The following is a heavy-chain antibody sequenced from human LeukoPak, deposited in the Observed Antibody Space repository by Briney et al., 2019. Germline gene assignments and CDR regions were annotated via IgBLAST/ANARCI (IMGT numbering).Heavy chain of an antibody. CDR3: ARSGSYDYFDY. CDR2: ISGSNGNT. D-gene: IGHD1-26*01. CDR1: GYTFTRYG. V-gene: IGHV1-18*01. J-gene: IGHJ4*02. Sequence: ASVKVSCKAFGYTFTRYGVSWVRQAPGQGLEWIGWISGSNGNTNYAQNFQGRVTMTTDSSTSTAYMELRSLRSDDTAVYYCARSGSYDYFDYWGQGTLVTVSS.